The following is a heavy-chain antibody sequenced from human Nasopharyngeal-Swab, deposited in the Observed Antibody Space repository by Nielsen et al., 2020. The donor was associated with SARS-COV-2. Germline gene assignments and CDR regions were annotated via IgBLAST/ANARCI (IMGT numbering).Heavy chain of an antibody. Sequence: GGFLRLSCAASGFTFSTYWMHWVRQPPGKGLLWVSRINTDGTTTNYADSVKGRFTISRDNAKNTLYLQMNSLRAEDTAVYYCAKDVGGRDNYWGQGALVTVSS. CDR3: AKDVGGRDNY. V-gene: IGHV3-74*01. CDR2: INTDGTTT. J-gene: IGHJ4*02. D-gene: IGHD2-15*01. CDR1: GFTFSTYW.